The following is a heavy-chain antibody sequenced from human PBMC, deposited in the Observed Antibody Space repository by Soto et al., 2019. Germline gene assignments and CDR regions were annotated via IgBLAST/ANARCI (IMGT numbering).Heavy chain of an antibody. V-gene: IGHV5-51*01. CDR1: GYSFTSYW. D-gene: IGHD6-13*01. J-gene: IGHJ5*02. CDR3: ARRAGYSRRWEFDP. Sequence: GEFLKISCKGSGYSFTSYWIGWVRQMPVKGLEWMGIIYPGDSDTRYSPSFQGQVTISADKSISTAYLQWSSLKASDTPMYYCARRAGYSRRWEFDPWGQGTLVTVSS. CDR2: IYPGDSDT.